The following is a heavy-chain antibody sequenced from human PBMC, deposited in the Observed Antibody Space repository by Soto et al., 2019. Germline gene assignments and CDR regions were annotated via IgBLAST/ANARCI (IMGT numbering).Heavy chain of an antibody. CDR1: GFSLSNARMG. J-gene: IGHJ4*02. D-gene: IGHD5-18*01. V-gene: IGHV2-26*01. CDR3: ARTNTYSYGYYY. CDR2: IFSNDEK. Sequence: QVTLKESGPVLVKPTETLTLTCTVSGFSLSNARMGVSWIRQPPGKALEWLAHIFSNDEKSYSTSLKSRLTISKDTSKSQVVLTMTSMDPVDTATYYCARTNTYSYGYYYWGQGTLVTVSS.